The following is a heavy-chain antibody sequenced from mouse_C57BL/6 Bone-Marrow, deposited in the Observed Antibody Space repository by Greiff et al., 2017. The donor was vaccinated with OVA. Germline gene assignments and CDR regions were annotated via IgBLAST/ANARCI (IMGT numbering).Heavy chain of an antibody. CDR3: ARSKFYDGFAY. D-gene: IGHD2-12*01. Sequence: EVQLQQSGPELVKPGASVKISCKASGYTFTDYYMNWVKQSHGKSLEWIGDINPNNGGTSYNQKFKGKATLTVDKSSSTAYMELRSLTSEDSAVXYCARSKFYDGFAYWGQGTLVTVSA. V-gene: IGHV1-26*01. J-gene: IGHJ3*01. CDR1: GYTFTDYY. CDR2: INPNNGGT.